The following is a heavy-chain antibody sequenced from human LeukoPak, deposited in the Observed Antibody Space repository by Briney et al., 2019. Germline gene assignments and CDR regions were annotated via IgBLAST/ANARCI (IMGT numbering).Heavy chain of an antibody. V-gene: IGHV1-2*02. CDR1: GYTFTGYY. CDR3: ASLTWFPYSSSWYGVKDQDY. D-gene: IGHD6-13*01. Sequence: ASVKVSCKASGYTFTGYYMHWVRQAPGQGLEWMGWINPNSGGTNYAQKFQGRVTMTRDTSISTAYMELSRLRSDDTAVYYCASLTWFPYSSSWYGVKDQDYWGQGTLVTVSS. CDR2: INPNSGGT. J-gene: IGHJ4*02.